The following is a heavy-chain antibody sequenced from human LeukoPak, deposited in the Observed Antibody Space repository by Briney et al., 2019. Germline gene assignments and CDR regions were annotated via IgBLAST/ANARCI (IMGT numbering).Heavy chain of an antibody. D-gene: IGHD3-22*01. CDR2: INAGNGNT. CDR3: ARVVGSYYDSSGYDFDY. V-gene: IGHV1-3*01. CDR1: GYTITSYA. J-gene: IGHJ4*02. Sequence: ASVKVSCKASGYTITSYAMRWVRQAPGQRLEWMGWINAGNGNTKYSQKFQGRVTITRDTSASTAYMELSSLRSEDMAVYYCARVVGSYYDSSGYDFDYWGQRTLVTVSS.